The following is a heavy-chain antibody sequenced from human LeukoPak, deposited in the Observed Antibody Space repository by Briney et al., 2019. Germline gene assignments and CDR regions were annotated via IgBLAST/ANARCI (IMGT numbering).Heavy chain of an antibody. D-gene: IGHD3-16*02. V-gene: IGHV4-59*01. Sequence: SETLSLTCTVSGGSISSYYWSWIRQPPGKGLEWIGYIYYSGSTNYNPSLKSRVTISVDTSKNQFSLKLSSVTAADTAVYYCARADYVWGSYRSRSDAFDIWGQGTMVTVSS. CDR2: IYYSGST. CDR3: ARADYVWGSYRSRSDAFDI. J-gene: IGHJ3*02. CDR1: GGSISSYY.